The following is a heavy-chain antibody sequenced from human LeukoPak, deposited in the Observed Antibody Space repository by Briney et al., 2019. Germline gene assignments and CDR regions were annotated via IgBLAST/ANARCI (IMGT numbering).Heavy chain of an antibody. D-gene: IGHD6-19*01. CDR2: ISYDGSNK. CDR1: GFTFSSYA. CDR3: ARDSFSGLGSDY. Sequence: GGSLRLSCAASGFTFSSYAMHWVRQAPGKGLEWVAVISYDGSNKYYADSVKGRFTISRDNSKNTLYLQMNSLRAEDTAVYYCARDSFSGLGSDYWGQGTLVTVSS. V-gene: IGHV3-30*04. J-gene: IGHJ4*02.